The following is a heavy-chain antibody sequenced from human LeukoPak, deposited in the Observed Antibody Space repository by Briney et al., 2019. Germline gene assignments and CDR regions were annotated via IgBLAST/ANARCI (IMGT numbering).Heavy chain of an antibody. V-gene: IGHV4-59*11. J-gene: IGHJ4*02. CDR1: GGSISSHY. Sequence: SETLSLTCTVSGGSISSHYWGWIRQPPGKGLEWIGYIYYSGSTNYNPSLKSRVTISVDTSKNQFSLKLSSVTAADTAVYYCARDSSSTFDYWGQGTLVTVSS. D-gene: IGHD6-6*01. CDR3: ARDSSSTFDY. CDR2: IYYSGST.